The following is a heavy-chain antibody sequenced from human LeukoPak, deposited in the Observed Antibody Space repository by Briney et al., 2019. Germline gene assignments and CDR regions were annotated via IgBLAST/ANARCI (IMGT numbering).Heavy chain of an antibody. Sequence: SGPTLVKPTQTLTLTCIFSGFSLRTSGKCVSWIRQPPGKALEWLARSDWDDDKYYSTSLKTRLTIPNDTSKNQVVLTMTNMDPVDTATYYCARYTYYSGSGRGMDVWGQGTTVTVSS. V-gene: IGHV2-70*11. CDR1: GFSLRTSGKC. J-gene: IGHJ6*02. CDR2: SDWDDDK. CDR3: ARYTYYSGSGRGMDV. D-gene: IGHD3-10*01.